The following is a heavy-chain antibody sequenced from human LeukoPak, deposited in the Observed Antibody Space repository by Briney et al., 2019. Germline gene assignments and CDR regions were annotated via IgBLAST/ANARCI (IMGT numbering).Heavy chain of an antibody. Sequence: GGSLRLSCAASGFTFSSYWMSWVRQAPGKGLEWVADIKRDESEQHYVDSVKGRFTISRDNGKNSLYLQMNSLRAEDTAVYYCALNMVGGQIFDFWGQGTLVTVSS. J-gene: IGHJ4*02. CDR2: IKRDESEQ. CDR3: ALNMVGGQIFDF. D-gene: IGHD3-10*01. V-gene: IGHV3-7*01. CDR1: GFTFSSYW.